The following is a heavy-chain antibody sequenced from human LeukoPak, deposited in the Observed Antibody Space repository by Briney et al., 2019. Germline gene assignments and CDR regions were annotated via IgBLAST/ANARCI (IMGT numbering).Heavy chain of an antibody. CDR3: ARFGVAYDSSGYGAFDI. V-gene: IGHV1-2*02. CDR2: INPNSGGT. CDR1: GYTFTCYY. Sequence: ASVKVSCKASGYTFTCYYLHWVRQAPGQGLEWMGWINPNSGGTNYAQKFQGRVTVTRDTSISTAYMELSRLRSDDTPVYYCARFGVAYDSSGYGAFDIWGQGTMVTVSS. J-gene: IGHJ3*02. D-gene: IGHD3-22*01.